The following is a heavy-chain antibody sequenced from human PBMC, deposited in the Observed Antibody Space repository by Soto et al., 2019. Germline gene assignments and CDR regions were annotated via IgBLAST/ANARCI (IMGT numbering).Heavy chain of an antibody. Sequence: QVQLVESGGGVVQPGRSLRLSCAASGFTFSSYGMHWVRQAPGKGLEWVAVIWYDGSNKYYADSVKGRFTISRDNSKNTLYLRMNSLRAEDTAVYSCARTSMDRDYWGQGTLVTVSS. CDR3: ARTSMDRDY. J-gene: IGHJ4*02. V-gene: IGHV3-33*01. CDR1: GFTFSSYG. CDR2: IWYDGSNK. D-gene: IGHD3-10*01.